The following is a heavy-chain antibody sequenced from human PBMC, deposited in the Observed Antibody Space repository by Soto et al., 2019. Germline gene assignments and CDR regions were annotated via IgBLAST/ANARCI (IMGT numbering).Heavy chain of an antibody. J-gene: IGHJ4*02. V-gene: IGHV4-34*01. D-gene: IGHD6-19*01. Sequence: PSETLSLTCAVYGGSFSGYYWSWIRQPPGKGLEWIGEINHSGSTNYNPSLKSRVTISVDTSKNQFSLKLSSVTAADTAVYYCARAYSSDWSLLDYWGQGTPVTVSS. CDR1: GGSFSGYY. CDR2: INHSGST. CDR3: ARAYSSDWSLLDY.